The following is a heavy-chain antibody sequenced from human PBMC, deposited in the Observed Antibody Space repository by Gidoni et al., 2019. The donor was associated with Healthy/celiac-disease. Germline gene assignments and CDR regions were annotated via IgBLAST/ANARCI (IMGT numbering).Heavy chain of an antibody. CDR2: IYSGGST. CDR1: GFTVSSNY. Sequence: EVQLVESGGGLVQPGGSLRLPYAASGFTVSSNYMSWVRQAPGKGLEWVSVIYSGGSTYYADSVKGRFTISRDNSKNTLYLQMNSLRAEDTAVYYCARSLVAATIFDYWGQGTLVTVSS. V-gene: IGHV3-66*02. CDR3: ARSLVAATIFDY. J-gene: IGHJ4*02. D-gene: IGHD2-15*01.